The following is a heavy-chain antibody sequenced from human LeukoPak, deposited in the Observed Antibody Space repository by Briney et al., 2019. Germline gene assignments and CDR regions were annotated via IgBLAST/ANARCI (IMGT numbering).Heavy chain of an antibody. V-gene: IGHV4-39*01. J-gene: IGHJ4*02. D-gene: IGHD2-21*02. CDR2: IFYGGST. Sequence: SETLSLTCTVSGGSISSVRYYWGWIRQAPGKGLEWIGTIFYGGSTYYNPSLKSRVSVAVDRSKNQFSLKLTSVTAADTAFYFCARQSVTAMLFGFDYWGQGTLVAVPS. CDR1: GGSISSVRYY. CDR3: ARQSVTAMLFGFDY.